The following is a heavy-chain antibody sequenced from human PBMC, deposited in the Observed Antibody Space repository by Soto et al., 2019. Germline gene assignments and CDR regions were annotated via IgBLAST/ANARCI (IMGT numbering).Heavy chain of an antibody. Sequence: ETLSLTCTVSGGSISSYYWSWIRQPAGKGLEWIGRIYTSGSTNYNPSLKSRVTMSVDTSKNQFSLKLSSVTAADTAVYYCARESIAARGKCFDYWGQGTLVTVSS. J-gene: IGHJ4*02. D-gene: IGHD6-6*01. CDR2: IYTSGST. V-gene: IGHV4-4*07. CDR1: GGSISSYY. CDR3: ARESIAARGKCFDY.